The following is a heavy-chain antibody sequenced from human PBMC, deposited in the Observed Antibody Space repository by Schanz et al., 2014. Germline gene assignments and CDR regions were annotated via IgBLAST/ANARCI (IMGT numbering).Heavy chain of an antibody. V-gene: IGHV1-2*06. CDR2: INPNSGGT. J-gene: IGHJ4*02. Sequence: QVQLVQSGAEVKKPGASVKVSCKASGYTFTGYYVHWVRQAPGQGLEWMGRINPNSGGTDYAQEFLSRVTMTRDTSINTAYMELRRLKSDDTAVYYCTRVRVLERSGTDYWGQGALVTVSS. CDR3: TRVRVLERSGTDY. D-gene: IGHD1-26*01. CDR1: GYTFTGYY.